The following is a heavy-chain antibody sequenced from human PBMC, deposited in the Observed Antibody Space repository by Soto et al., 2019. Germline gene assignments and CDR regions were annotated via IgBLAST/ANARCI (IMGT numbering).Heavy chain of an antibody. CDR3: VRGVYDYWIGYYAGSGLDV. J-gene: IGHJ6*02. D-gene: IGHD3-3*01. V-gene: IGHV4-59*13. CDR2: ISYSGNT. CDR1: GDSMSPFY. Sequence: QVPLQESGPGLVNPSETLSLTCTVSGDSMSPFYWNWIRQSPGKGLEWIGYISYSGNTNYNPALKSRVTISVDTSKNQFYLKLSSVTAADTAVYDCVRGVYDYWIGYYAGSGLDVWGQGTTVTVSS.